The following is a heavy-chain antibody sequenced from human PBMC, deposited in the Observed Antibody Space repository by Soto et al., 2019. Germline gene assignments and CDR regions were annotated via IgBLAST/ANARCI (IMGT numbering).Heavy chain of an antibody. CDR1: GGSFSVYY. CDR3: ARGGXRYYDFWSGYYYYGMDV. Sequence: SETLSLTCAVYGGSFSVYYWSWIRQPPGKGLEWIGEINHSGSTNYNPSLKSRVTISVDTSKNQFSLKLSSVTAADTAVYYCARGGXRYYDFWSGYYYYGMDVWGQGTTVTVSS. V-gene: IGHV4-34*01. CDR2: INHSGST. D-gene: IGHD3-3*01. J-gene: IGHJ6*02.